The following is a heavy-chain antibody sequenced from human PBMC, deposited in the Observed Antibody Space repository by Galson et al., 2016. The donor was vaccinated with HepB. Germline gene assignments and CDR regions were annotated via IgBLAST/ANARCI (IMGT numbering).Heavy chain of an antibody. CDR2: ISGSSYFI. J-gene: IGHJ2*01. CDR3: VRAVYYIGLSSSNWHFGL. CDR1: GFTFSDYY. V-gene: IGHV3-11*06. Sequence: SLRLSCAASGFTFSDYYMTWIRQAPGKGLEWVSFISGSSYFINYADSVKGRFSISRDNAKSSLFLQMNSLRDEDTAVYYCVRAVYYIGLSSSNWHFGLWGRGTLVTVSS. D-gene: IGHD1-26*01.